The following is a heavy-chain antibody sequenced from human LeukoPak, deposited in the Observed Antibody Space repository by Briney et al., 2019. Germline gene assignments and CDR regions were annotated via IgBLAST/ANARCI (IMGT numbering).Heavy chain of an antibody. CDR1: GDSLTDLS. J-gene: IGHJ6*02. Sequence: KLSCTVSGDSLTDLSMHWVRQAPGKGNGWKGGSDLEDGETVYAQKFEDRLIVTEDTSTGTAYMELRSLTSEDTALYYCATGASTAMRGLDVWGQGTTVTVSS. CDR3: ATGASTAMRGLDV. D-gene: IGHD2-2*01. CDR2: SDLEDGET. V-gene: IGHV1-24*01.